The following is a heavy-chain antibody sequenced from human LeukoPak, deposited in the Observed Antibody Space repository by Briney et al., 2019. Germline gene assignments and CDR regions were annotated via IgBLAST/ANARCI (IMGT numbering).Heavy chain of an antibody. D-gene: IGHD6-19*01. J-gene: IGHJ4*02. CDR2: INHSGST. CDR1: GFTFSSYE. Sequence: GSLRLSCAASGFTFSSYEMNWVRQAPGKGLEWIGEINHSGSTNYNPSLKSRVTISVDTSKNQFSLKLSSVTAADTAVYYCARMAVAGTEVDYWGQGTLVTVSS. V-gene: IGHV4-34*01. CDR3: ARMAVAGTEVDY.